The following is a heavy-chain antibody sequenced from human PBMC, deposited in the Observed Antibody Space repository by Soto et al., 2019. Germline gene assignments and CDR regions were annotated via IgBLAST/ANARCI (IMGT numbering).Heavy chain of an antibody. CDR2: IIPILGIA. V-gene: IGHV1-69*02. Sequence: QVQLVQSGAEVKKPGSSVKVCCKASGGTFSSYTISWVRQAPGQGLEWMGRIIPILGIANYAQKFQGRVTITADKSTSTAYMELSSLRSEDTAVYYCARSDIDYDFWSGYSGDAFDIWGQGTMVTVSS. D-gene: IGHD3-3*01. CDR1: GGTFSSYT. J-gene: IGHJ3*02. CDR3: ARSDIDYDFWSGYSGDAFDI.